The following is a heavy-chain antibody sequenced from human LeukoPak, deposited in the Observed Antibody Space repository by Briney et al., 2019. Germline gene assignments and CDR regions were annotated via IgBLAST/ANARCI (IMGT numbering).Heavy chain of an antibody. CDR1: GDSMPRSSQY. Sequence: PSETLSLTCSVSGDSMPRSSQYWAWIRQPPGKGLEWIGTVHYSGSDNYNSSLKGRVFISVDMSKNQFSLKLYSVTAADTAVYYCVRQGDSSSWYSLDWFDPWGQGKLVTVSS. J-gene: IGHJ5*02. V-gene: IGHV4-39*01. CDR2: VHYSGSD. D-gene: IGHD6-13*01. CDR3: VRQGDSSSWYSLDWFDP.